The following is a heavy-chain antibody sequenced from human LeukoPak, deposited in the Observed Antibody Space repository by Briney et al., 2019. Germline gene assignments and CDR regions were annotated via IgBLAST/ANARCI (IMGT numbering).Heavy chain of an antibody. CDR2: VSYDGSNK. Sequence: GGSLRLSCAASGFTFSRYTLNWVRQAPGKGLEWVAVVSYDGSNKHYADSVKGRFTISRDNAKNTLHLQMNSLRAEDTAVYYCAKENVLYSGSYGSPDYWGQGTLVTVSS. CDR1: GFTFSRYT. V-gene: IGHV3-30*18. D-gene: IGHD1-26*01. J-gene: IGHJ4*02. CDR3: AKENVLYSGSYGSPDY.